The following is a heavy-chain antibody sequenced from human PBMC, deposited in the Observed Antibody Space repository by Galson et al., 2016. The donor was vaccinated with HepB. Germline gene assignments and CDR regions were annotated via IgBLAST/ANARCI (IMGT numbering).Heavy chain of an antibody. V-gene: IGHV3-33*01. J-gene: IGHJ6*03. Sequence: LRLSCAASGFTFTSYGMHWVRQAPGKGLEWVAVIWYDGSNKYYADSVKGRFTISRDNSKNTLYLQMNSLRAEDTAVYYCARAGDVFGNYYHMDVWGKGTTVTVSS. CDR2: IWYDGSNK. D-gene: IGHD7-27*01. CDR3: ARAGDVFGNYYHMDV. CDR1: GFTFTSYG.